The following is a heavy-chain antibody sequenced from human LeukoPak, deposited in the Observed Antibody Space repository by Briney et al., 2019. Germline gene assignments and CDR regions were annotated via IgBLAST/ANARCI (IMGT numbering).Heavy chain of an antibody. CDR3: ARMRYTPGWFDP. CDR2: INHSGST. CDR1: GGSFSGYY. J-gene: IGHJ5*01. D-gene: IGHD1-14*01. Sequence: PSETLSLTCAVYGGSFSGYYWSWIRQPPGKGLEWIGEINHSGSTNYNPSLKSRVTISVDTSKNQFSLKLSSVTAADTAVYYCARMRYTPGWFDPWGQGTTVTVSS. V-gene: IGHV4-34*01.